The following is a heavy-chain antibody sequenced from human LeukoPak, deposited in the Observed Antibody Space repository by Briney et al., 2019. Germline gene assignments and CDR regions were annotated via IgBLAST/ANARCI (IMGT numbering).Heavy chain of an antibody. CDR3: ARVTYSSGFDAFDI. D-gene: IGHD6-19*01. V-gene: IGHV4-59*01. CDR2: IYYSGST. J-gene: IGHJ3*02. Sequence: ETLSLTCTVSGGSISSYYWSWIRQPPGKGLEWIGYIYYSGSTNYNPSLKSRVTISVDTSKNQLSLKLSSVTAADTAVYYCARVTYSSGFDAFDIWGQGTMVTVSS. CDR1: GGSISSYY.